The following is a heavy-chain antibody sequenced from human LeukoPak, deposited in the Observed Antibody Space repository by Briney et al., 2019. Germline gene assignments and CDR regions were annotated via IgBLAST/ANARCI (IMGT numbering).Heavy chain of an antibody. CDR3: AKDGARYLLTYYFEY. J-gene: IGHJ4*02. D-gene: IGHD3-9*01. CDR1: GFTVSSHD. V-gene: IGHV3-30*18. CDR2: ISYDGSKQ. Sequence: GGSLRLSCAASGFTVSSHDMHWVRQAPGKGLEWVAAISYDGSKQLSAGSVKGRSTTSRDNSKNTLNLQMNSLRDEDTGVYYCAKDGARYLLTYYFEYWGQGTLVTVSS.